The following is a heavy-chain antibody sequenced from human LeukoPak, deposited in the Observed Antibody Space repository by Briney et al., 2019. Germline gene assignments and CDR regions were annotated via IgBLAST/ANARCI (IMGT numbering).Heavy chain of an antibody. CDR3: ARWSGSVTARNYYYYMNV. V-gene: IGHV1-18*01. D-gene: IGHD6-6*01. Sequence: ASVKVSCKASGYTFTSYGISWVRQAPGQGLEWMGWISAYNGNTNYAQKLQGRVTMTTDTSTSTAYMELRSLRSDDTAVYYCARWSGSVTARNYYYYMNVWGEGTTVTVSS. J-gene: IGHJ6*03. CDR1: GYTFTSYG. CDR2: ISAYNGNT.